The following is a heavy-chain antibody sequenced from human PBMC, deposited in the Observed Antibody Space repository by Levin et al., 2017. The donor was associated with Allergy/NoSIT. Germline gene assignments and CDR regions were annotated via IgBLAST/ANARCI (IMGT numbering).Heavy chain of an antibody. Sequence: GGSLRLSCSGSGFTFSNFWMSWVRQAPGKGLEWVAIIKSDGSDKYYVDSVKGRFTISRDNAKNSLYLQMNSLRAEDTAFYYCARDVSALDYWGQGTLVTVSS. CDR2: IKSDGSDK. CDR1: GFTFSNFW. J-gene: IGHJ4*02. D-gene: IGHD2-8*01. CDR3: ARDVSALDY. V-gene: IGHV3-7*01.